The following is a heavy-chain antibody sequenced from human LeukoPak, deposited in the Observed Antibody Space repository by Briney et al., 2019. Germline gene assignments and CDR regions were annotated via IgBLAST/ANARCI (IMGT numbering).Heavy chain of an antibody. J-gene: IGHJ5*02. D-gene: IGHD3-16*02. CDR3: ARDSSIMITFGGVIVENWFDP. V-gene: IGHV1-3*01. Sequence: GASVKVSCKASGYTFTSYAMHWVRQAPGQRLEWMGWINAGNGNTKYSQKFQGRVTITRDTSASTAYMELSSLRSEDTVVYYCARDSSIMITFGGVIVENWFDPWGQGTLVTVSS. CDR2: INAGNGNT. CDR1: GYTFTSYA.